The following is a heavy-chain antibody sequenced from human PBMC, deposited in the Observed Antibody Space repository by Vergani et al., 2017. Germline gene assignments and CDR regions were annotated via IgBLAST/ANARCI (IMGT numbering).Heavy chain of an antibody. D-gene: IGHD2-15*01. V-gene: IGHV3-15*01. Sequence: EVQLVESGGGLVKPGGSLRLSCAASGFTFSSYSMNWVRQAPGKGLEWVGRIKSKTDGGTTDYAAPVKGRFTISRDDSKNTLYLQMNSLKTEDTAVYYCARDAPLGYCSGGSCYSGGYYYYGMDVWGQGTTVTVSS. J-gene: IGHJ6*02. CDR3: ARDAPLGYCSGGSCYSGGYYYYGMDV. CDR2: IKSKTDGGTT. CDR1: GFTFSSYS.